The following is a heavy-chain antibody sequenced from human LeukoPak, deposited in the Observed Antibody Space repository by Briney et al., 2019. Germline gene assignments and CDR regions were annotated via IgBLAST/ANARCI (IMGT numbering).Heavy chain of an antibody. CDR2: ISAYNGNT. J-gene: IGHJ4*02. CDR1: GYTFTSYG. Sequence: ASVKVSCKASGYTFTSYGISWVRQAPGQGLEWMGWISAYNGNTNYAQKLQGRVTMTTDTSTSTAYMELRSLRSDGTAVYYCARIWYCSSTSCLSGADYWGRGTLVTVSS. CDR3: ARIWYCSSTSCLSGADY. V-gene: IGHV1-18*01. D-gene: IGHD2-2*01.